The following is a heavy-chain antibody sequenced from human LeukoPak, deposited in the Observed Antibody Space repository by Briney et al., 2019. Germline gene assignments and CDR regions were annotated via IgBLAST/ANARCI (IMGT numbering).Heavy chain of an antibody. V-gene: IGHV3-7*03. J-gene: IGHJ4*02. CDR2: IKQDGSEK. D-gene: IGHD5-18*01. CDR3: AKDRVGGDTAMGPDY. Sequence: GGSLRLSCAASGFTFSSYWMSWVRQAPGKGLEWVANIKQDGSEKYYVDSVKGRFTISRDNAKNSLYLQMNSLRAEDTAVYYCAKDRVGGDTAMGPDYWGQGTLVTVSS. CDR1: GFTFSSYW.